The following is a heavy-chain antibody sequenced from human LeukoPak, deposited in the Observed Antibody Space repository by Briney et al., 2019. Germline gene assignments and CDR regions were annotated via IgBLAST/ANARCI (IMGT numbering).Heavy chain of an antibody. D-gene: IGHD4/OR15-4a*01. Sequence: PSETLSLTCTVSRGSLSPDHCAWIRQPPGKGLEWIGYIFYTGRARYNPSLEGRATLTVDMYKNQVSLKLRSVTAADTATYYCARLVDGANTRVDSWGQGTLVTVSS. V-gene: IGHV4-59*08. CDR2: IFYTGRA. CDR3: ARLVDGANTRVDS. J-gene: IGHJ4*02. CDR1: RGSLSPDH.